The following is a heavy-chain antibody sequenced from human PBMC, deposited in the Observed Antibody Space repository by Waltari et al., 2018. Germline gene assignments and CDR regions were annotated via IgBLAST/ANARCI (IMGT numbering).Heavy chain of an antibody. CDR3: AIPMGHDAFDI. D-gene: IGHD2-8*01. Sequence: QVQLVQSGAEVKKPGASVKVSCKASGYTFTSYYMHWVRQAPGQGLEWMGIINPSGGSTSYAQKFQGRVTMTRDTSTSTVYMELSRLRSEDTAVYYCAIPMGHDAFDIWGQGTLVTVSS. CDR1: GYTFTSYY. J-gene: IGHJ3*02. V-gene: IGHV1-46*01. CDR2: INPSGGST.